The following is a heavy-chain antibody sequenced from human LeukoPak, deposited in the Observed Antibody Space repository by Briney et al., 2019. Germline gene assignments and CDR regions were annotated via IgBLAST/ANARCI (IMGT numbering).Heavy chain of an antibody. V-gene: IGHV3-11*04. CDR1: GFTFSDYY. Sequence: PGGSLRLSCAASGFTFSDYYMSWIRQAPGKGLEWVSYISSSGSTIYYADSVKGRFTISRDNAKNSLYLQMNSLRAEDTAVYYCARDTPYYYDSSGYSPDYYFDYWGQGTLVTVSS. CDR2: ISSSGSTI. J-gene: IGHJ4*02. D-gene: IGHD3-22*01. CDR3: ARDTPYYYDSSGYSPDYYFDY.